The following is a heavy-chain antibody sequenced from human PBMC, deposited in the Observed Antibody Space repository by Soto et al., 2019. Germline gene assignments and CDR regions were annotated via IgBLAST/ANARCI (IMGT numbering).Heavy chain of an antibody. Sequence: ASVKVSCKASGFTFTSSAVQWVRQARGQRLEWIGWIVVGSGNTNYAQKFQERVTITRDMSTSTAYMELSSLRSEDTAVYYCAVNTSGSYQFDYWGQGTLVTVSS. D-gene: IGHD1-26*01. V-gene: IGHV1-58*01. J-gene: IGHJ4*02. CDR2: IVVGSGNT. CDR3: AVNTSGSYQFDY. CDR1: GFTFTSSA.